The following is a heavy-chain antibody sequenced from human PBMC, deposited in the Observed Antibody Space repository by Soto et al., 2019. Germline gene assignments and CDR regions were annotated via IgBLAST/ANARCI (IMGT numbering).Heavy chain of an antibody. Sequence: QVQLVESGGGVVQPGRSLRLSCAASGFTFSSYGMHWVRQAPGKGLEWVAVISYDGSNKYYADSVKGRFTISGDNSTNTLYLEMSSLKAEDTAVYYCAKNWDIVVVTAIRYGMDVWGQRATVSVS. CDR3: AKNWDIVVVTAIRYGMDV. D-gene: IGHD2-21*02. J-gene: IGHJ6*02. CDR1: GFTFSSYG. V-gene: IGHV3-30*18. CDR2: ISYDGSNK.